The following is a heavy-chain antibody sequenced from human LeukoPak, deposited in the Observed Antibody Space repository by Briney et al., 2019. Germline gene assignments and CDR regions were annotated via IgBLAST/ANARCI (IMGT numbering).Heavy chain of an antibody. CDR1: GTSFSSYY. CDR2: VNHSGYA. CDR3: ARMTTGHDF. J-gene: IGHJ4*02. Sequence: SETLSLTCAVSGTSFSSYYWSWIRQPPGKGLEWIGEVNHSGYANDNPSLKSRVTISVDTSKNQFSLRLRSVTAADTGVYFCARMTTGHDFWGQGTLVTVSS. V-gene: IGHV4-34*01. D-gene: IGHD4-17*01.